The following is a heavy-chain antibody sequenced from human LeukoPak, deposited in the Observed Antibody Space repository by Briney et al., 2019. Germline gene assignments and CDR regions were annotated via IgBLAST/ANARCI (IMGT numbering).Heavy chain of an antibody. D-gene: IGHD3-10*01. CDR1: GFTFDDYG. V-gene: IGHV3-20*04. J-gene: IGHJ2*01. CDR2: INWNGGST. CDR3: ARGGGSGSSLVVWYFDL. Sequence: GGSLRLSCAASGFTFDDYGMSWVRQAPGKGLEWVSGINWNGGSTVYADSVKGRFTISRDNAKNSLYLQMNSLRAEDTALYYCARGGGSGSSLVVWYFDLWAVAPWSLSPQ.